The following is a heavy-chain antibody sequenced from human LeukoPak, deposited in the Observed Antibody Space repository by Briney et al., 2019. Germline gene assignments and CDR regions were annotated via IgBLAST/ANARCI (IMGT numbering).Heavy chain of an antibody. V-gene: IGHV4-34*01. CDR2: INHSGST. Sequence: SETPSLTCAVYGGSFSGYYWSWIRQPPGKGLEWIGEINHSGSTNYNPSLKSRVTISVDTSKNQFSLKLSSVTAADTAVYYCARGCSSTSCYDDPWGQGTLVTVSS. CDR1: GGSFSGYY. CDR3: ARGCSSTSCYDDP. J-gene: IGHJ5*02. D-gene: IGHD2-2*01.